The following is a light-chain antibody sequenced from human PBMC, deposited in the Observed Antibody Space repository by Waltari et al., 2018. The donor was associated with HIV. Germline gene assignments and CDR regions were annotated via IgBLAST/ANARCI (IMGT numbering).Light chain of an antibody. J-gene: IGKJ5*01. CDR2: ATS. V-gene: IGKV1-16*01. CDR1: QGIGHS. Sequence: DVQMTQSPSSLSASVGDSVTITCRASQGIGHSLAWFQQKPGKAPTSLIYATSSLQNGVPSRFSGTGSDTDFTLTINGLQPEDFAIYSCQQYKNYPITFGQGTRLDIK. CDR3: QQYKNYPIT.